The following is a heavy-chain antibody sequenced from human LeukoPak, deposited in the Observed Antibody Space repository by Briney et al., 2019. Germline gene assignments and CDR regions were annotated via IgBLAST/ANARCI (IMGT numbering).Heavy chain of an antibody. V-gene: IGHV3-23*01. D-gene: IGHD4-17*01. Sequence: GGSLRLSCAASGFTFASYAMSWVRQAPGKGLEWVSAIGGGGGDTFYADSVKGRFTLSRDNSKNTLYLQMSGLRAEDTAVYYCAKSLKGKLRLDYWGQGTLVTVSS. CDR1: GFTFASYA. CDR3: AKSLKGKLRLDY. J-gene: IGHJ4*02. CDR2: IGGGGGDT.